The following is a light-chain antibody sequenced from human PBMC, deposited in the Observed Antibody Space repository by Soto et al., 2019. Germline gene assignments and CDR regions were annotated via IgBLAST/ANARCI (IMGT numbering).Light chain of an antibody. V-gene: IGKV3-15*01. CDR3: QQYDEWPLT. CDR2: DAF. J-gene: IGKJ4*01. CDR1: QNVKTR. Sequence: EKVMTQSPATLSVSPGERATLSCRASQNVKTRLAWYQQKPGQAPRLLIFDAFTRATGIPARFSGSASGTDFTLTSSRLQSEDSAVYYWQQYDEWPLTFGGGTKVEIK.